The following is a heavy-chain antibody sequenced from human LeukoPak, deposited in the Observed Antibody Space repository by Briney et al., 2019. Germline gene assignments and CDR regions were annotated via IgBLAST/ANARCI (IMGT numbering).Heavy chain of an antibody. CDR2: IIPIFGTA. D-gene: IGHD5/OR15-5a*01. CDR1: GGTFSSYA. J-gene: IGHJ4*02. V-gene: IGHV1-69*13. Sequence: ASVKVSCKASGGTFSSYAISWVRQAPGQGLEWMGGIIPIFGTANYAQKFQGRVTITADESTSTAYMELSSLRSEDTAVYYCARAREASVYDSGRCDYWGQGTLVTVSS. CDR3: ARAREASVYDSGRCDY.